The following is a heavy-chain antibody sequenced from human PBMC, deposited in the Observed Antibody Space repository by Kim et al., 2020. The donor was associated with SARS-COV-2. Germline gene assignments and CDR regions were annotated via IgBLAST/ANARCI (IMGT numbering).Heavy chain of an antibody. CDR3: ARDRYGCNYSFGY. CDR1: GFTFSNYG. J-gene: IGHJ4*03. V-gene: IGHV3-33*01. CDR2: IWCDGGSK. Sequence: GGSLRLSCAASGFTFSNYGMHWVRQAPGKGLEWVSVIWCDGGSKYYADSVKGRFTISRDNSKNTLYLQMNSLRAEDTAVYYCARDRYGCNYSFGYWGTGTPVT. D-gene: IGHD4-4*01.